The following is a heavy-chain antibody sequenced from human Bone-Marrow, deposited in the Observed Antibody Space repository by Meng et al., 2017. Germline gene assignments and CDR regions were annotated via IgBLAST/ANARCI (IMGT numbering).Heavy chain of an antibody. J-gene: IGHJ4*02. CDR2: ISSSGSTI. D-gene: IGHD3-3*01. V-gene: IGHV3-11*01. CDR3: ARDGGKYYDFWSGYLEGLDY. Sequence: GESLKISCAASGFTFSDYYMSWIRQAPGKGLEWVSYISSSGSTIYYADSVKGRFTISRDNAKNSLYLQMNSLRAEDTAVYYCARDGGKYYDFWSGYLEGLDYWGQGTLVTVSS. CDR1: GFTFSDYY.